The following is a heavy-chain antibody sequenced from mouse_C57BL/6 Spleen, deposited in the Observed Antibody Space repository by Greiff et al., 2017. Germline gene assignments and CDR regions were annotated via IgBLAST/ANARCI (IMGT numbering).Heavy chain of an antibody. Sequence: VQLQQSGPELVKPGASVQMSCKASGYTFTDYNMHWVKQSHGKSLEWIGYINPNNGGTSYNQKFKGKATLTVNKSSSTAYMALRSLTSEDSAVYYCARDPYYYGTVDYWGQGTTLTVSS. CDR3: ARDPYYYGTVDY. D-gene: IGHD1-1*01. V-gene: IGHV1-22*01. CDR2: INPNNGGT. J-gene: IGHJ2*01. CDR1: GYTFTDYN.